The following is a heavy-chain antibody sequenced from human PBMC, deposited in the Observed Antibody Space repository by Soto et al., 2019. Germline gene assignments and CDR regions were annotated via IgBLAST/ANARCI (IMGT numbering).Heavy chain of an antibody. CDR2: INAGNGNT. V-gene: IGHV1-3*01. CDR3: ARDSSGWSRSGWFDP. Sequence: ASVKVSCKASGYTFTSYAIHWVRQAPGQRLEWMGWINAGNGNTKYSQKFQGRVTITRDTSASTAYMELSSLRSEDTAVYYCARDSSGWSRSGWFDPWGQGTLVTV. CDR1: GYTFTSYA. J-gene: IGHJ5*02. D-gene: IGHD6-19*01.